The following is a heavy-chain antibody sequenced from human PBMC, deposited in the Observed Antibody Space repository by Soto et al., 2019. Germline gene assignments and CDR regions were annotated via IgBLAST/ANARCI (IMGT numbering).Heavy chain of an antibody. Sequence: QVQLVQSGAEVKKSGASVKVSCEASGYIFTEYTIHWVRQAPGQRLELMGWINAGNGNTKYSQQFQGRVTFSRDTSANTVYMELSSLKSEDTAVYYCAREGLVPGVLRGIRFDPWGQGTLVTVSS. J-gene: IGHJ5*02. D-gene: IGHD3-10*01. V-gene: IGHV1-3*01. CDR1: GYIFTEYT. CDR2: INAGNGNT. CDR3: AREGLVPGVLRGIRFDP.